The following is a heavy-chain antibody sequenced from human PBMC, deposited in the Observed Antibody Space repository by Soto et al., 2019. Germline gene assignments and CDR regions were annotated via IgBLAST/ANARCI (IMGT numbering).Heavy chain of an antibody. V-gene: IGHV3-74*01. CDR3: AREGDYYYSSGYSRPIYY. J-gene: IGHJ4*02. CDR1: GFTFSSYW. Sequence: EVQLVESGGGLVQPGGSLRLSCAASGFTFSSYWMHWVRQAPGKGLVWVSRINSDVSSTSYADSVKGRFTISRDNAKNTLYLQMNSLRAEDTAGYYCAREGDYYYSSGYSRPIYYWGQGTLVTVSS. CDR2: INSDVSST. D-gene: IGHD3-22*01.